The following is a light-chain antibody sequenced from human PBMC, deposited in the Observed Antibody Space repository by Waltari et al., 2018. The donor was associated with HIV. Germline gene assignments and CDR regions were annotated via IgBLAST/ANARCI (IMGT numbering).Light chain of an antibody. CDR3: CSYAGSSTSVV. Sequence: QSALTQSASVSGSPGQSITISYTGTSSDVGSYNLVSWYQHHPGKAPKLMIYEVNKRPSGVSNRFSGSKSGNTASLTSSGLQAEDEADYYCCSYAGSSTSVVFGGGTKLTVL. V-gene: IGLV2-23*02. CDR1: SSDVGSYNL. CDR2: EVN. J-gene: IGLJ2*01.